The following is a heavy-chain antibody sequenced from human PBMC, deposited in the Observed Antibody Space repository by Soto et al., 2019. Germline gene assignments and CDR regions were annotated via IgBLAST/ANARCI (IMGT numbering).Heavy chain of an antibody. CDR1: GYTFTSYD. J-gene: IGHJ6*03. Sequence: ASVKVSCKASGYTFTSYDINWVRQATGQGLEWMGWMNPNSGNTGYAQKFQGRVTMTRNTSISTAYMELSSLRSEDTAVYYCARAPLNPYYDFWMVRDTNYYYYYMDVWGKGTTVTVSS. V-gene: IGHV1-8*01. D-gene: IGHD3-3*01. CDR3: ARAPLNPYYDFWMVRDTNYYYYYMDV. CDR2: MNPNSGNT.